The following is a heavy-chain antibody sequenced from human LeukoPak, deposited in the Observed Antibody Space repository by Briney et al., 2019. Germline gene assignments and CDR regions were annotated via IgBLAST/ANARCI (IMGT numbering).Heavy chain of an antibody. Sequence: GGSLRLSCAASGFIFDDYGMSWVRQAPGKGLEWVSGINWSGDSTGYADSVKGRFTISRDYARNSLYLQMNSLRAEDTALYYCARYGASVYWGQGTLVTVSS. J-gene: IGHJ4*02. D-gene: IGHD3-10*01. CDR1: GFIFDDYG. CDR3: ARYGASVY. CDR2: INWSGDST. V-gene: IGHV3-20*04.